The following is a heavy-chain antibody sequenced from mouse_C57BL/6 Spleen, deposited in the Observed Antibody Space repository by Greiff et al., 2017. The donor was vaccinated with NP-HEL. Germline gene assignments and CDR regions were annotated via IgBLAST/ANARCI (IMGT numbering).Heavy chain of an antibody. J-gene: IGHJ3*01. CDR3: TTKGSMVTTGGFAY. Sequence: VQLKESGAELVRPGASVKLSCTASGFNIKDDYMHWVKQRPEQGLEWIGWIDPENGDTEYASKFQGKATITADTSSNTAYLQLSSLTSEDTAVYYCTTKGSMVTTGGFAYWGQGTLVTVSA. V-gene: IGHV14-4*01. D-gene: IGHD2-2*01. CDR2: IDPENGDT. CDR1: GFNIKDDY.